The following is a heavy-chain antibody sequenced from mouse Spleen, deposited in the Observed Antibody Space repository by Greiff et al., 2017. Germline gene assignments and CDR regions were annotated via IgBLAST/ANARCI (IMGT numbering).Heavy chain of an antibody. Sequence: EVQLQQSGPELVKPGASVKISCKASHYSFTDYNMNWVKQNNGKSLEWIGVINPNYGTTTYNQKFQGKATLTVDQSSSTAYMQLNSLTSEDSAVYYCARSGLLSIYFDYWGQGTTLTVSS. D-gene: IGHD2-10*01. CDR3: ARSGLLSIYFDY. V-gene: IGHV1-39*01. J-gene: IGHJ2*01. CDR1: HYSFTDYN. CDR2: INPNYGTT.